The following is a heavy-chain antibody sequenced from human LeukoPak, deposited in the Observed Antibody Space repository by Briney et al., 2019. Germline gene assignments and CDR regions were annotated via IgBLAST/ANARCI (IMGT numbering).Heavy chain of an antibody. CDR3: ARVEDTSDNYHPTLHPADNGMDV. CDR1: GYTFTDYY. CDR2: ISPNSGDT. V-gene: IGHV1-2*02. D-gene: IGHD3-3*01. Sequence: ASVKVSCKASGYTFTDYYIHWVRQAPGQGLEWVGWISPNSGDTNYARKFQGRVTMTGDTSIRAAYMELRRLTLDDTAVYYCARVEDTSDNYHPTLHPADNGMDVWGQGTTVTVSS. J-gene: IGHJ6*02.